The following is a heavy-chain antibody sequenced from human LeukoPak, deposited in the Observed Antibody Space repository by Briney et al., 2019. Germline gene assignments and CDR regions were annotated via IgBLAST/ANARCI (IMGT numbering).Heavy chain of an antibody. D-gene: IGHD2-8*01. J-gene: IGHJ4*02. V-gene: IGHV4-4*07. Sequence: SETLPLTRTVSGGSISSYYWSCIPQPAEKGLEWIGRIYTSGSTNYIPSLKSRVTISVDKSKNQFSLKLSSVTAADTAVYYCARGTKGLGLDYWGQGTLVTVSS. CDR2: IYTSGST. CDR3: ARGTKGLGLDY. CDR1: GGSISSYY.